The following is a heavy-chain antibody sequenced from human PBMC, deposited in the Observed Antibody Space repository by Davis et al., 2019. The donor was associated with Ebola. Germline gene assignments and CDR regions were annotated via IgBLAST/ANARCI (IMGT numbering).Heavy chain of an antibody. CDR3: ARPVSPGYTYGYYYYDMDV. D-gene: IGHD5-18*01. CDR1: GGSISSGSHY. Sequence: SETLSLTCSASGGSISSGSHYWGWIRQPPGKGLEWIGSIYNSGSTYYNPSLESRVTISVDTSKNQLSLKLTSVTATDTAVYYCARPVSPGYTYGYYYYDMDVWGQGTTVTVSS. CDR2: IYNSGST. J-gene: IGHJ6*02. V-gene: IGHV4-39*01.